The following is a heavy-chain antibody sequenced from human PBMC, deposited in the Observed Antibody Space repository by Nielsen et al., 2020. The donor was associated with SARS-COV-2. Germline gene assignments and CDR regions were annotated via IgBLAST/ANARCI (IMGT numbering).Heavy chain of an antibody. CDR2: IDSSSGTT. V-gene: IGHV3-48*04. D-gene: IGHD4-23*01. Sequence: GESLKISCAASGFTLSSNSMNWVRQAPGKGLEWVSYIDSSSGTTFYADSVKGRFTISRDTARNSLYLQMNSLRADDTAVYYCARVSGRVRWPWYFDLWGRGTLVTVSS. CDR1: GFTLSSNS. J-gene: IGHJ2*01. CDR3: ARVSGRVRWPWYFDL.